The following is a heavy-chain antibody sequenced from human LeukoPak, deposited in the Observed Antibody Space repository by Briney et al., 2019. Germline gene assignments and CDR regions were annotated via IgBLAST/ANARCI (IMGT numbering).Heavy chain of an antibody. J-gene: IGHJ4*02. Sequence: SETLSLTCTVSGGSISSYYWSSIRQPRGKGLEWIGYIYYSGSTNYNPSLKSRVTISVDTSKNQFSLKLSSVTAADTAVYYCAAAAAGTEYWGQGTLVTVSS. CDR1: GGSISSYY. D-gene: IGHD6-13*01. V-gene: IGHV4-59*08. CDR2: IYYSGST. CDR3: AAAAAGTEY.